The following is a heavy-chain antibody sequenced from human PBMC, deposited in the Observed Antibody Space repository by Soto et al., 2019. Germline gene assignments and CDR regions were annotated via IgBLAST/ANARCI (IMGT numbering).Heavy chain of an antibody. J-gene: IGHJ4*02. CDR3: AKYQDSSSSGIDS. CDR1: SAPISSGNW. Sequence: KQSQTLSLTCDVSSAPISSGNWWSWVRQPPGKGLEWIGEIHLSGRTNYNASLKSRVTISLDKSKSQFSLQLTSVTAADTAIYYCAKYQDSSSSGIDSWGQGTLVTVSS. V-gene: IGHV4-4*02. D-gene: IGHD6-6*01. CDR2: IHLSGRT.